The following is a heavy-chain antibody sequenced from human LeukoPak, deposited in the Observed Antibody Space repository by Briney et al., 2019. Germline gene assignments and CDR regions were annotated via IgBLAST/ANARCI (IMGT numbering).Heavy chain of an antibody. CDR3: ARRGPYGYSNPHFDY. J-gene: IGHJ4*02. CDR1: GGSFSGYY. V-gene: IGHV4-34*01. Sequence: SETLSLTCAVYGGSFSGYYWSWIRQPPGKGLEWIGEINHSGSANYNPPLKSRVTISVDTSKNQFSLNLSSVTAADTAVYYCARRGPYGYSNPHFDYWGQGTLVSVSS. CDR2: INHSGSA. D-gene: IGHD4-11*01.